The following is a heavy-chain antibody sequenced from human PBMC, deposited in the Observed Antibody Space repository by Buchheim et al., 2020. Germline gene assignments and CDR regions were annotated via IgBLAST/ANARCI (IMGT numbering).Heavy chain of an antibody. CDR1: GFTFSSYA. CDR3: AKYGGGVGAHCSGVDCLIDGFDY. J-gene: IGHJ4*02. D-gene: IGHD2-21*02. CDR2: VTSSGDYT. V-gene: IGHV3-23*01. Sequence: EVQLLESGGGLVQPGGSLRLSCAASGFTFSSYAMSWVRQAPGKGLEWVSAVTSSGDYTYNADSVKGRFTISRDNSRNTLYLQLNSVRADDTAVYYCAKYGGGVGAHCSGVDCLIDGFDYWGQGTL.